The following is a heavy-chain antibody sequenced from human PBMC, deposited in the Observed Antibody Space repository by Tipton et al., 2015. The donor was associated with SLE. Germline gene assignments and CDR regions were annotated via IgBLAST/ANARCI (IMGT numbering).Heavy chain of an antibody. D-gene: IGHD3-3*01. CDR2: ISSSSSTI. J-gene: IGHJ4*02. Sequence: SLRLSCTASGFTFSTCSMNWVRQAPGKGLEWVSYISSSSSTIYYADSVKGRFTISRDNAKNSLYLQMNSLRAEDTAVYYCARDSERLRFLEWSLSYFDYWGQGTLVTVSS. CDR3: ARDSERLRFLEWSLSYFDY. V-gene: IGHV3-48*01. CDR1: GFTFSTCS.